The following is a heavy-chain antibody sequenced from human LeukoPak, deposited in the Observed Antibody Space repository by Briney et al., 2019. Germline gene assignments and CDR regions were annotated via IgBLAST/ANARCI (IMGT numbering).Heavy chain of an antibody. CDR3: ARAPVHYYDSSDYYYVGESYFDC. D-gene: IGHD3-22*01. CDR2: ISSSGSTI. V-gene: IGHV3-48*03. Sequence: GGSLRLSCAASGFTFSSYEMSWVRQAPGKGLEWVSYISSSGSTIYYADSVKGRFTISRDNAKNSLYLQMKSLRAEDTAVYYCARAPVHYYDSSDYYYVGESYFDCWGQGTLVTVSS. CDR1: GFTFSSYE. J-gene: IGHJ4*02.